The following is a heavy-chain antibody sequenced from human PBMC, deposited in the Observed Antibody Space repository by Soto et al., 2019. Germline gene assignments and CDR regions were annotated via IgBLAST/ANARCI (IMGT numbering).Heavy chain of an antibody. CDR1: GFTFSSYA. D-gene: IGHD6-25*01. Sequence: GGSLRLSCAASGFTFSSYAMSWVRQAPGKGLEWVSAISGSGGSTYYADSVKGRFTISRDNSKNTLYLQMNSLRAEDTAVYYCAKDQAVMGPHHWYFDLWGRGTLVTVSS. J-gene: IGHJ2*01. V-gene: IGHV3-23*01. CDR3: AKDQAVMGPHHWYFDL. CDR2: ISGSGGST.